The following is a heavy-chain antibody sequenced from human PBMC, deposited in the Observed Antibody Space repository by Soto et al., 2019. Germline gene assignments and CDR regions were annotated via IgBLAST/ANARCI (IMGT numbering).Heavy chain of an antibody. Sequence: PSETLSLTCTVSGGSISSYYWSWIRQPPGKGLEWIGYIYYSGSTNYNPSLKSRVTISVDTSKNQFSLKLSSVTAADTAVYYCAREHIVVVTATANNWFDPWGQGTLVTVSS. V-gene: IGHV4-59*01. D-gene: IGHD2-21*02. CDR2: IYYSGST. CDR3: AREHIVVVTATANNWFDP. J-gene: IGHJ5*02. CDR1: GGSISSYY.